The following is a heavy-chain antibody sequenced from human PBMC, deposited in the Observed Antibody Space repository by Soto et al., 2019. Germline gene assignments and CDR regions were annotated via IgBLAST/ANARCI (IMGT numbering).Heavy chain of an antibody. CDR3: ARYSSSWQGSWFDP. J-gene: IGHJ5*02. CDR2: SYSGGST. D-gene: IGHD6-13*01. CDR1: AFTLSSNY. Sequence: PGRSLRLPGAPSAFTLSSNYMSWVRQAPGKGLGWLSDSYSGGSTYYADSVKGRFTISRDNSKHTLYLQMNSLISEDTAVYYCARYSSSWQGSWFDPWGQGTLVTVSS. V-gene: IGHV3-53*01.